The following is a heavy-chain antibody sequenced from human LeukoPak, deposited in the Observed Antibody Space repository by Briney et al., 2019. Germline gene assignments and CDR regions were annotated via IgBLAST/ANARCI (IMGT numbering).Heavy chain of an antibody. CDR2: IYSGGST. Sequence: GGSLRLSCAASEFTFSSYSMNWVRQAPGKGLEWVSIIYSGGSTYYADSVKGRFTISRDNSKNTLYLQMNSLRAEDTAVYYCASQGGLLWFGELSGGMDVWGQGTTVTVSS. V-gene: IGHV3-66*02. CDR3: ASQGGLLWFGELSGGMDV. D-gene: IGHD3-10*01. CDR1: EFTFSSYS. J-gene: IGHJ6*02.